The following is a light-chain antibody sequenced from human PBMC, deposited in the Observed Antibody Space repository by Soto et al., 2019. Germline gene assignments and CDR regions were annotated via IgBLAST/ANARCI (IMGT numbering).Light chain of an antibody. J-gene: IGKJ2*01. V-gene: IGKV3-20*01. CDR1: QSVSSSY. CDR2: GAS. CDR3: QQYGSSTGYT. Sequence: EIVLTQSPGTLSLSPGERATLSCRASQSVSSSYLAWYQQKPGQAPRLLIYGASSRATGIPDRFSGSGSGXDFTLXISRLEPEDFAVYYCQQYGSSTGYTFGQGTKLEIK.